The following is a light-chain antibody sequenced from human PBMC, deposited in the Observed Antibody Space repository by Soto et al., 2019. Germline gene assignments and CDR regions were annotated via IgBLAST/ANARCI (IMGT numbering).Light chain of an antibody. CDR3: QQYNNWPPIT. J-gene: IGKJ2*01. Sequence: EIVMTQSPATLSVTAGESATLSCRASQSVSSNLAWYQQKPGQAPRLLIYGASTRATGIPARFSGSGSGTEFTLTISSLQSEDFAVYYCQQYNNWPPITFGQGTKLEIK. V-gene: IGKV3-15*01. CDR1: QSVSSN. CDR2: GAS.